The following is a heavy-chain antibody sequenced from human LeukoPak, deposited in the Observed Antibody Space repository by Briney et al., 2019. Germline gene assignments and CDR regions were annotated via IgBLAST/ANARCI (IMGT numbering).Heavy chain of an antibody. Sequence: GGSLRLSCAASGFTFSNYAMHWVRQAPGKGLEWVAVISYDGSNKYYADSVKGRFTISRDNSKNTLYLQMNSLRAEDTAVYYCARSRRLQTYYFDYWGQGTLVTVSS. CDR3: ARSRRLQTYYFDY. CDR2: ISYDGSNK. CDR1: GFTFSNYA. J-gene: IGHJ4*02. V-gene: IGHV3-30-3*01. D-gene: IGHD5-12*01.